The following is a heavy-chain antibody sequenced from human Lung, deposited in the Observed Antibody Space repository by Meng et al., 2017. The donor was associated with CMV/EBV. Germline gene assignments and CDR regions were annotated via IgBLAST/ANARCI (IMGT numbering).Heavy chain of an antibody. V-gene: IGHV1-69*10. CDR3: ARESRGAAAGWRWFDP. CDR2: IIPILGIA. Sequence: SGCPFSSYAFSLVRQAPGQGLEWMGGIIPILGIANYAQKFQGRVTITADKSTSTAYMELSSLRSEDTAVYYCARESRGAAAGWRWFDPWGQGTLVTVSS. CDR1: GCPFSSYA. D-gene: IGHD6-13*01. J-gene: IGHJ5*02.